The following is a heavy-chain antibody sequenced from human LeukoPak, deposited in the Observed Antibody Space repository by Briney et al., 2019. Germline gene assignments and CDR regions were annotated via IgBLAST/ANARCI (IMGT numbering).Heavy chain of an antibody. D-gene: IGHD2-15*01. J-gene: IGHJ5*02. CDR3: ARPGGWLYNWFDP. Sequence: KPSETLSLTCTVSGGSISSSSYYWGWIRQPPGKGLEWIGSIYYSGGTYYNPSLKSRVTISVDTSKNQFSLKLSSVTAADTAVYYCARPGGWLYNWFDPWGQGTLVTVSS. V-gene: IGHV4-39*01. CDR1: GGSISSSSYY. CDR2: IYYSGGT.